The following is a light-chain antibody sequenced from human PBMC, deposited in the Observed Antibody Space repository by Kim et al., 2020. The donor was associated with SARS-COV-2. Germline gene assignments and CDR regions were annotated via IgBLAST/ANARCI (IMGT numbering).Light chain of an antibody. CDR2: DVS. Sequence: SVTTSCTGTSSDGGGYNYVSWYQQHPGKAPKLMIYDVSKRPSGVPDRFSGSKSGNTASLTISGLQAEDEADYYCCSYAGSYTFYVFGTGTKVTVL. CDR3: CSYAGSYTFYV. CDR1: SSDGGGYNY. V-gene: IGLV2-11*01. J-gene: IGLJ1*01.